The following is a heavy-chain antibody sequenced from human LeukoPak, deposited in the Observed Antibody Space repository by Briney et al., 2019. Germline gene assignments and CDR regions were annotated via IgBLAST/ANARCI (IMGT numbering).Heavy chain of an antibody. CDR3: AKRGYSSSWPDY. CDR2: IRYDGSNK. Sequence: GGSLRLSCAASGFTFSSYGMHWVRQAPGKGLEWVAFIRYDGSNKYYADSVKGRFTISRDNSKNTLYLQMNSLRAEDTAVYYCAKRGYSSSWPDYWGQGTLVTVSS. CDR1: GFTFSSYG. V-gene: IGHV3-30*02. J-gene: IGHJ4*02. D-gene: IGHD6-13*01.